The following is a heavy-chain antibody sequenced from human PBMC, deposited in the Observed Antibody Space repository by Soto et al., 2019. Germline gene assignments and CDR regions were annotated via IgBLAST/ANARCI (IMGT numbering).Heavy chain of an antibody. J-gene: IGHJ4*02. CDR1: GGTFSSYA. Sequence: ASVKVSCKASGGTFSSYAISWVRQAPGQGLEWMGGIIPIFGAANYAQNFQGRVTITADKSTSTAYMELSSLRSEDTAVYYCARAPPKSSGIGYSGQGPLVTVSS. CDR3: ARAPPKSSGIGY. D-gene: IGHD3-10*01. CDR2: IIPIFGAA. V-gene: IGHV1-69*06.